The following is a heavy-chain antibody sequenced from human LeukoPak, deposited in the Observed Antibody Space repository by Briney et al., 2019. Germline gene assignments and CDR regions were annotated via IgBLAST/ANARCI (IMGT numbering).Heavy chain of an antibody. D-gene: IGHD6-19*01. CDR3: AKDVSTGWSFDY. V-gene: IGHV3-30*02. Sequence: GGSLRLSCAASGFTFNNYGMHWVRQAPGKGLEGVTFTSYHGNDQYYADSVQGRFIISRDNSKNTLYLQINSLTIEDTAVYYCAKDVSTGWSFDYWGQGALVTVSS. J-gene: IGHJ4*02. CDR2: TSYHGNDQ. CDR1: GFTFNNYG.